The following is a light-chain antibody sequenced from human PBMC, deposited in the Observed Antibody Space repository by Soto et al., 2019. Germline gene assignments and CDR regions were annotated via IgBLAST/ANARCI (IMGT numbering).Light chain of an antibody. J-gene: IGKJ5*01. CDR2: GAS. V-gene: IGKV3-20*01. Sequence: EIVLTQSPGTLSLSPGERATLSCSASQSVSSTYLAWYQQKPGQAPRLLIYGASSRATGIPDRFSGSGSGTDFTLTISRLEPEDFAVYFCQQSGNSPLTFGQGTRLEI. CDR3: QQSGNSPLT. CDR1: QSVSSTY.